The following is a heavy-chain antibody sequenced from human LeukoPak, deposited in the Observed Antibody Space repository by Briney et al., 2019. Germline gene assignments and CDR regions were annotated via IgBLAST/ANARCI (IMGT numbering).Heavy chain of an antibody. CDR3: ARDSGYCSSTGCYVHYFDY. Sequence: PAGGSLRLSCAASGFTFSSYAMHWGRQAPGKGLGWVAVISYEGSNKYYADSVKGRFTISRDNSKNTLYLQMNSLRAEDTAVYYCARDSGYCSSTGCYVHYFDYWGQGTLVTVSS. J-gene: IGHJ4*02. CDR1: GFTFSSYA. V-gene: IGHV3-30-3*01. CDR2: ISYEGSNK. D-gene: IGHD2-2*01.